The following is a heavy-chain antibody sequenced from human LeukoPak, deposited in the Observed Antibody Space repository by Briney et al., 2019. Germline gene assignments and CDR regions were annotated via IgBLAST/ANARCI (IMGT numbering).Heavy chain of an antibody. CDR1: GFTVSSNY. D-gene: IGHD3-22*01. CDR3: ARYITRHYYDSSGYYHYFDY. J-gene: IGHJ4*02. CDR2: IYSGGST. V-gene: IGHV3-53*01. Sequence: GGSLRLSCAASGFTVSSNYMSWVRQAPGKGLEWVSVIYSGGSTYYADSVKGRFTISRDNSKNTLYLQMNRLRAEDTAVYYCARYITRHYYDSSGYYHYFDYWGQGTLVTVSS.